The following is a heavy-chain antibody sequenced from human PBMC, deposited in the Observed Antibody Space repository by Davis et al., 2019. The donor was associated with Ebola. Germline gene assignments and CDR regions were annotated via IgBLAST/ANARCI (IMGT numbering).Heavy chain of an antibody. D-gene: IGHD2-2*02. CDR2: ISYDGSNK. Sequence: GGSLRLSCAASGFTFSSYGMHWVRQAPGKGLEWVAVISYDGSNKYYADSVKGRFTISRDNSKNTLYLQMNSLRAEDTAVYYCAKEGGYCSSTSCYRLRSLDYWGQGTLVTVPS. CDR1: GFTFSSYG. V-gene: IGHV3-30*18. CDR3: AKEGGYCSSTSCYRLRSLDY. J-gene: IGHJ4*02.